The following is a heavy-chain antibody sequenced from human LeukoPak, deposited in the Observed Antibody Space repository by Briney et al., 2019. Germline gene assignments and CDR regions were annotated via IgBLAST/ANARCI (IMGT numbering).Heavy chain of an antibody. D-gene: IGHD3-22*01. CDR3: ARGVLLLGGYPYFDY. Sequence: SETLSLTCTVSGGSISSYYWSWIRQPPGKGLEWIGYIYYSGSTNYNPSLKSRVTISVDTSKNQFSLKLSSVTAADTAVYYCARGVLLLGGYPYFDYWGQGTLVTVSS. CDR2: IYYSGST. CDR1: GGSISSYY. V-gene: IGHV4-59*01. J-gene: IGHJ4*02.